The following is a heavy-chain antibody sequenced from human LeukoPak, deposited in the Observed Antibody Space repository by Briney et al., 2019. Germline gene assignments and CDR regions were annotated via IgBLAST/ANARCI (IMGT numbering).Heavy chain of an antibody. CDR1: GGSISSGGYY. CDR3: ARRPPYYYDSSGYYLGAFDI. Sequence: SQTLSLTCTVSGGSISSGGYYWSWIRQPPGKGLEWIGYIYHSGSTYYNPSLKSRDTISVDTSKNQFSLKLSSVTAADTAVYYCARRPPYYYDSSGYYLGAFDIWGQGTMVTVSS. J-gene: IGHJ3*02. D-gene: IGHD3-22*01. V-gene: IGHV4-30-2*01. CDR2: IYHSGST.